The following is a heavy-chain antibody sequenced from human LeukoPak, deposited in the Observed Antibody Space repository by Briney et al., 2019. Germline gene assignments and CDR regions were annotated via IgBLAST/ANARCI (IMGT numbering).Heavy chain of an antibody. CDR2: ISSSSSYI. Sequence: GGSLRLSCAASGFTFSSYSMNWVRQAPGKGLEWVSSISSSSSYIYYADSVKGRFTISRDNAKNPLYLQMNSLKIEDTAVYYCAKSSFYDFRGDGVWGPGTTVTVSS. CDR1: GFTFSSYS. D-gene: IGHD3-3*01. CDR3: AKSSFYDFRGDGV. V-gene: IGHV3-21*04. J-gene: IGHJ6*02.